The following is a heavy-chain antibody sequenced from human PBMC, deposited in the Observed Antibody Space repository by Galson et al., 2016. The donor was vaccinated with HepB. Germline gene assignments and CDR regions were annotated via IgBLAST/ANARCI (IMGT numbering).Heavy chain of an antibody. Sequence: SLRLSCAASGFTFRNYGMTWVRQAPGKGLEVVSSISRSGDSTDYADSVKGRFTISRDNFKNTLSLQMNSLTADDTAIYYCVQGSTAPAVWGKGTAGTVSS. V-gene: IGHV3-23*01. CDR1: GFTFRNYG. CDR3: VQGSTAPAV. CDR2: ISRSGDST. J-gene: IGHJ6*04. D-gene: IGHD2-2*01.